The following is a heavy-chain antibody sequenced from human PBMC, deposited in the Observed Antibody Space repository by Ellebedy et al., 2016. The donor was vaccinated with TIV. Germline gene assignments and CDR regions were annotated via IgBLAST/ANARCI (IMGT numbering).Heavy chain of an antibody. V-gene: IGHV1-46*01. J-gene: IGHJ4*02. Sequence: ASVKVSCKASGYTFTSHFLYWVRQAPGQGLEWMGIINPGSGNSNYAQKFQGRVTMTRDTSTSTVYMELSSLRSEDTAVYYCARGDNYYYDSSGYYYNYWGQGTLVTVSS. CDR2: INPGSGNS. D-gene: IGHD3-22*01. CDR1: GYTFTSHF. CDR3: ARGDNYYYDSSGYYYNY.